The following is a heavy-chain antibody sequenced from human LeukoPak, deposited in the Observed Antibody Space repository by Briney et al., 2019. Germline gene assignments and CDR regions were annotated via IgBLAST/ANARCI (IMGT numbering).Heavy chain of an antibody. D-gene: IGHD1-26*01. J-gene: IGHJ4*02. CDR3: ARVVGASHHTVDY. V-gene: IGHV3-53*01. Sequence: GSLRLSCAASGFTVSAYSMGWVRQAPGKGLEWLSLIYSGDRTYHADSVKGRFTVSRDDSENTLSLQMNSLRVEDMALYFCARVVGASHHTVDYWGQGALVTVSS. CDR1: GFTVSAYS. CDR2: IYSGDRT.